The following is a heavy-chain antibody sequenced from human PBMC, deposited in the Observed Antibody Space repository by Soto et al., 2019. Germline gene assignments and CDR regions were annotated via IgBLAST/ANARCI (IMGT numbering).Heavy chain of an antibody. J-gene: IGHJ4*02. V-gene: IGHV4-59*01. Sequence: SETLSLTCTVSGVSSTSFYWSWIRQSPGKGLEWIGYIFDNGDVKYNPSLMSRLTMSIDMSKNEFSLRLKSVTAADTAMYYCARGWGSKWYYFDSWGEGTLVTV. CDR3: ARGWGSKWYYFDS. CDR1: GVSSTSFY. CDR2: IFDNGDV. D-gene: IGHD3-16*01.